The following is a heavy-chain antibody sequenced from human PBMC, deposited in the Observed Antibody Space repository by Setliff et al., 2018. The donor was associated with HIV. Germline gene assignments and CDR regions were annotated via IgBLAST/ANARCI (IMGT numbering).Heavy chain of an antibody. D-gene: IGHD3-22*01. J-gene: IGHJ3*02. CDR3: ARLPFSGYLRIDAFDI. V-gene: IGHV4-38-2*01. CDR2: IYHTGSS. CDR1: GFSISSRYY. Sequence: SETLSLTCDVSGFSISSRYYWGWIRQSPGKGLEWIGNIYHTGSSYYNPSLNDRATISVDTSKNQFSLKLTSVTAADTAVYYCARLPFSGYLRIDAFDIWGQGTRGTVS.